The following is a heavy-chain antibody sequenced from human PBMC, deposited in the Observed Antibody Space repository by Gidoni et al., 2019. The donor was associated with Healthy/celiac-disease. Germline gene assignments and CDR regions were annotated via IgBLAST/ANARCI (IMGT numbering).Heavy chain of an antibody. D-gene: IGHD3-3*01. V-gene: IGHV4-59*01. CDR2: ISYSGST. J-gene: IGHJ6*02. CDR1: GGSISSYY. CDR3: ARSYYDFWSGYYYGMDV. Sequence: QVQLQESGPGLVKPSETLSLTCTVSGGSISSYYWSWIRQPPGKGLEWIGYISYSGSTNYNPSLKSRVTISVDTSKNQFSLKLSSVTAADTAVYYCARSYYDFWSGYYYGMDVWGQGTTVTVSS.